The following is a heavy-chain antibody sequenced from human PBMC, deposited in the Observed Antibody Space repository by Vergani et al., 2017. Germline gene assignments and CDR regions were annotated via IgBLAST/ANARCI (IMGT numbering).Heavy chain of an antibody. CDR2: IRYDGSNK. V-gene: IGHV3-30*02. J-gene: IGHJ4*02. Sequence: QVQLVESGGGVVQPGGSLRLSCAASGFTFSSYGLHWVRQAPGKGLEWVAFIRYDGSNKYYADSVKGRFTISRDNSKNTLYLQMKSLRAEDTAVYYCAKDRIAVAGMDYWGQGTLVTVSS. CDR3: AKDRIAVAGMDY. D-gene: IGHD6-19*01. CDR1: GFTFSSYG.